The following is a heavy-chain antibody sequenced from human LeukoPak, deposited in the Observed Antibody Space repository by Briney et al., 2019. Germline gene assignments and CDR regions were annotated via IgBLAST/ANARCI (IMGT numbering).Heavy chain of an antibody. J-gene: IGHJ4*02. CDR3: ARFRTWGDKAFDY. V-gene: IGHV3-23*01. D-gene: IGHD2-21*02. CDR2: ISGSGGST. Sequence: GGSLRLSCAASGFTFSNYAMSWVRQAPGKGLEWVSAISGSGGSTYYADSVKGRFTISRDSAKNSLYLQMNSLRAEDTAVYYCARFRTWGDKAFDYWGQGTLVTVSS. CDR1: GFTFSNYA.